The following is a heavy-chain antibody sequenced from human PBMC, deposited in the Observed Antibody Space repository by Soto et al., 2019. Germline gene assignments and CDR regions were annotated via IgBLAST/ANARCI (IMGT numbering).Heavy chain of an antibody. CDR3: ARPYSGYNDY. V-gene: IGHV3-7*05. CDR2: IKQDGSEK. D-gene: IGHD3-22*01. J-gene: IGHJ4*02. CDR1: GFTLSSYW. Sequence: PGGSLRLSCGGSGFTLSSYWVSWGRQAPGKGLEWVANIKQDGSEKYYVDSVKGRFTISRDNAKNSLYLQMNSLRAEDTAVYYCARPYSGYNDYWGQGTLVTVSS.